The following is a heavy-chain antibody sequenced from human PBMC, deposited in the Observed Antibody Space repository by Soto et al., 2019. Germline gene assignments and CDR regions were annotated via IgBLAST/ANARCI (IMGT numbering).Heavy chain of an antibody. Sequence: QVQLVQSGAEVKKPGSSVKVSCKASGGTFSTYAISWVRQAPGPGLEWMGGIIPIFGTANYAQKFQGRVTITRDASTRTDYMEPSSLRSDGTAVYYVAGEGGESKYNYGCDFGMDVWGHGTTVPVSS. CDR1: GGTFSTYA. D-gene: IGHD5-18*01. J-gene: IGHJ6*02. CDR2: IIPIFGTA. CDR3: AGEGGESKYNYGCDFGMDV. V-gene: IGHV1-69*01.